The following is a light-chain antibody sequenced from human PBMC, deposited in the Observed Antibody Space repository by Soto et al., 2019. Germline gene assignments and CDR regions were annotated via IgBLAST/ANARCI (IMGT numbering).Light chain of an antibody. CDR3: QQSYSTPIT. CDR2: AAS. V-gene: IGKV1-39*01. J-gene: IGKJ5*01. CDR1: QSIGDN. Sequence: DIQMTQSPSSLSASVGDRVTITCRASQSIGDNLNWYQQKPGTAPHLLIYAASSLQSGVPSRFSGSGSGTDFTLTISNLQPEDFATYYCQQSYSTPITFGQGTRLEIK.